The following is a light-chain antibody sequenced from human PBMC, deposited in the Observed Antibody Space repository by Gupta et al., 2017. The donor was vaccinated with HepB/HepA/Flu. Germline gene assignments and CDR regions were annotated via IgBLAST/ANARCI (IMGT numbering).Light chain of an antibody. CDR1: SSTIGAGFP. J-gene: IGLJ2*01. V-gene: IGLV1-40*01. CDR2: DNN. Sequence: QSVLAQPPSVSGAPGQRITISCIGSSSTIGAGFPVHWYQQLPGTVPKLLISDNNNRPSGVPDRFSASKSGTSASLAITGLQAEDEAHYSCQSYDSRLSGSPVFGGGTKLTVL. CDR3: QSYDSRLSGSPV.